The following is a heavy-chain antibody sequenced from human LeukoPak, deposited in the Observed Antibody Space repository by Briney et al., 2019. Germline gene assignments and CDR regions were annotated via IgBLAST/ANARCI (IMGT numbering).Heavy chain of an antibody. J-gene: IGHJ4*01. CDR3: ATLNWESPDY. V-gene: IGHV3-7*01. CDR1: GFTFSNFW. CDR2: INQDGSEK. Sequence: GGSLRLSCAGYGFTFSNFWMNWVRQAPGKGLEWVANINQDGSEKYYADSVKGRFTLSRDNAENLVYLQMNNLRPEETAVYYCATLNWESPDYWGQGTHVTVSS. D-gene: IGHD7-27*01.